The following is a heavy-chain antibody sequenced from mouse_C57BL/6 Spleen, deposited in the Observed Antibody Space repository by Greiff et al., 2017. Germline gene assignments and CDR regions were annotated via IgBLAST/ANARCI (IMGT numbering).Heavy chain of an antibody. CDR2: ISYDGSN. CDR3: ASPSYDYDLFAY. J-gene: IGHJ3*01. V-gene: IGHV3-6*01. CDR1: GYSITSGYY. D-gene: IGHD2-4*01. Sequence: ESGPGLVKPSQSLSLTCSVTGYSITSGYYWNWIRQFPGNKLEWMGYISYDGSNNYNPSLKNRISITRDTSKNQFFLKLNSVTTEDTATYYCASPSYDYDLFAYWGQGTLVTVSA.